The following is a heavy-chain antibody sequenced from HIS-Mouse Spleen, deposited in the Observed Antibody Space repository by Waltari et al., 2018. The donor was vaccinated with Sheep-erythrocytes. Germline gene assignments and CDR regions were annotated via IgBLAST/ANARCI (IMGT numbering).Heavy chain of an antibody. V-gene: IGHV4-39*01. Sequence: QLQLQESGPGLVKPSETLSLTCTVSGGSISSSSYYWGWIRQPPGKGLEWIGSIYYSGSTYSNPSLKSRVTRSVDTSKNQCSLKLSSVTAADTAVYYCARLYYYDSSGYYFDYWGQGTLVTVSS. D-gene: IGHD3-22*01. J-gene: IGHJ4*02. CDR2: IYYSGST. CDR1: GGSISSSSYY. CDR3: ARLYYYDSSGYYFDY.